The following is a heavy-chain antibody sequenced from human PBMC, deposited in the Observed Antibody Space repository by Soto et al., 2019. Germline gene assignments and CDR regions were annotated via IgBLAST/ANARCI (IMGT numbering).Heavy chain of an antibody. CDR2: ISFNGLSQ. Sequence: QEILVESGGGVVQSGTSLRLSCAASGFTFSSFAMHWVRQAPGKGLEWVSVISFNGLSQFYADSVRGRVTVSRDNSKNTLYPQLDSLRPDDTAVYSCARGGRGLRGAFDVWGQGTEVSVS. CDR1: GFTFSSFA. CDR3: ARGGRGLRGAFDV. J-gene: IGHJ3*01. D-gene: IGHD3-16*01. V-gene: IGHV3-30*04.